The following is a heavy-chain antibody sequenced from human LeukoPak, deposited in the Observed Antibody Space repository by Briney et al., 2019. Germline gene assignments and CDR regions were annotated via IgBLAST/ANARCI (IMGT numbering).Heavy chain of an antibody. J-gene: IGHJ6*03. CDR2: IYYSGST. V-gene: IGHV4-39*07. CDR3: ARELVTGFGASYYYYMDV. CDR1: GGSISSSSYY. Sequence: PSETLSLTCTVSGGSISSSSYYWGWIRQPPGKGLEWIGSIYYSGSTYYNPSLKSRVTISIDTSKTQFSLKLSSVTAADTAVYYCARELVTGFGASYYYYMDVWGKGTTVTVSS. D-gene: IGHD3-10*01.